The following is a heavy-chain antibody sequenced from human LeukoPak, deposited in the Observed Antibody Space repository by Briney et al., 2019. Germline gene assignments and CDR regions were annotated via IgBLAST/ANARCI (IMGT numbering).Heavy chain of an antibody. CDR3: ARVAATFSDAFDI. V-gene: IGHV4-39*07. J-gene: IGHJ3*02. D-gene: IGHD2-15*01. CDR1: GGSIGATTYY. Sequence: SETLSLTCSVSGGSIGATTYYWDWIRQSPGGALEWIGSISYSGTTYYNPSLKSRVTISVDTSKNQFSLKLSSVTAADTAVYYCARVAATFSDAFDIWGQGTMVTVSS. CDR2: ISYSGTT.